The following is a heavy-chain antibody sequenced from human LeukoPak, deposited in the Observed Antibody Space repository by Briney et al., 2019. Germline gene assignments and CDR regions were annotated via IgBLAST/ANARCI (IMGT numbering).Heavy chain of an antibody. CDR1: GLTFSDYY. V-gene: IGHV3-11*01. D-gene: IGHD3-16*01. J-gene: IGHJ4*02. Sequence: GGSLRLSCAASGLTFSDYYMSWIRQAPGKGLEWVSYISSSGSTIYYADSVKGRFTISRDNAKNSLYLQMNSLRAEDTAVYYCARVGVEGYDIIDYWGQGTLVTVSS. CDR3: ARVGVEGYDIIDY. CDR2: ISSSGSTI.